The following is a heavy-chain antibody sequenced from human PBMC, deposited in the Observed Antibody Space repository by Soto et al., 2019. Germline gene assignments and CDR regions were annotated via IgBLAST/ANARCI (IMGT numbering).Heavy chain of an antibody. CDR2: VWNDGNTK. CDR3: ARDKGFYDHVWGSYRSAFDY. CDR1: GFTFSSYG. Sequence: QVYLVESGGGVVQPGGSPRLSCAASGFTFSSYGMHWVRQAAGKGPEWVAVVWNDGNTKYYADSVKGRFTISRDNSKNTVYLQMNNLRAEDTAVYYCARDKGFYDHVWGSYRSAFDYWGRGTLVAVSS. V-gene: IGHV3-33*01. D-gene: IGHD3-16*02. J-gene: IGHJ4*02.